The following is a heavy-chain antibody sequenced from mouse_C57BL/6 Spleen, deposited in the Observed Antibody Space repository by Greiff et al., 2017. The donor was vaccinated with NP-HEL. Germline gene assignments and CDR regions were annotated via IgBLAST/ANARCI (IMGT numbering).Heavy chain of an antibody. V-gene: IGHV5-6*01. D-gene: IGHD1-1*01. Sequence: EVKLMESGGDLVKPGGSLKLSCAASGFTFSSYGMSWVRQTPDKRLEWVATISRGGSYTYYPDSVKGRFTISRDNAKNTLYLQMSSLKSEDTAMYYCARPGSSPYYAMDYWGQGTSVTVSS. CDR2: ISRGGSYT. CDR3: ARPGSSPYYAMDY. J-gene: IGHJ4*01. CDR1: GFTFSSYG.